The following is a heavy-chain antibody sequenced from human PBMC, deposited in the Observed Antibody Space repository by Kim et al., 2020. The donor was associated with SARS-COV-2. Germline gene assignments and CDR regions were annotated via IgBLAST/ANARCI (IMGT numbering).Heavy chain of an antibody. V-gene: IGHV6-1*01. J-gene: IGHJ5*02. D-gene: IGHD6-13*01. CDR3: ARDSSSWSGWFDP. Sequence: YAEAVKSQITINPDTSKNQFSLQLNSVAPEDTAVYYCARDSSSWSGWFDPWGQGTLVTVSS.